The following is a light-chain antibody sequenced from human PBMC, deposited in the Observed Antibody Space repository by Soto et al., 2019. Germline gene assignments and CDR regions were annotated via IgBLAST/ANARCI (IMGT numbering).Light chain of an antibody. Sequence: EIVLTQSPGTLSLSPGERATLSCRASQSVTNSYLAWYQRIAGQSPRLLIYGASRRATGIPDRFSGSGSGTDFDLTISRLEPEDFAVYYCQQYDSSPWTFGQGTKVEIK. J-gene: IGKJ1*01. CDR2: GAS. CDR3: QQYDSSPWT. V-gene: IGKV3-20*01. CDR1: QSVTNSY.